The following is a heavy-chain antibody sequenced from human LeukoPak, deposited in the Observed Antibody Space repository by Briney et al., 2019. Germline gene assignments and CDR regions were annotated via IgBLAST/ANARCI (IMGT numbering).Heavy chain of an antibody. Sequence: PGGSLRLSCAASGFTVSSNYMSWVRQAPGKGLEWVSAIYSGGSTYYADSVKGRFTISRDNSKNTLYLQMNSLRAEDTAVYYCAREEREAATDVWGKGTTVTVSS. CDR2: IYSGGST. D-gene: IGHD6-13*01. CDR3: AREEREAATDV. V-gene: IGHV3-66*02. J-gene: IGHJ6*04. CDR1: GFTVSSNY.